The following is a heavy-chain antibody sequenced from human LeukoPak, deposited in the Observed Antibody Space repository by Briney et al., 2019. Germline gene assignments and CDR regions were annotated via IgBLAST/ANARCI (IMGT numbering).Heavy chain of an antibody. CDR2: IYYNGST. CDR3: ARGHRYCSGGSCYSVNWFDP. D-gene: IGHD2-15*01. Sequence: SETLSLTCTVSGGSISSGDYYWSWIRQPPGKGLEWIGYIYYNGSTYYNPSLKSRVTISVDTSKNQFSLKLSSVTAADTAVYYCARGHRYCSGGSCYSVNWFDPWGQGTLVTVSS. V-gene: IGHV4-30-4*01. J-gene: IGHJ5*02. CDR1: GGSISSGDYY.